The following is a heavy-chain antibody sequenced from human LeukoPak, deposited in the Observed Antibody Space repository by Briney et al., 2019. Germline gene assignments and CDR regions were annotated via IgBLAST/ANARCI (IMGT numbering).Heavy chain of an antibody. CDR2: IIPFLDTS. V-gene: IGHV1-69*05. CDR3: ARAQAGNYDWPLDL. Sequence: SVKVSCKASGGTFSKYALSWVRQAPGQGLEWMGAIIPFLDTSNYPPKFQDRVTITTDESTSTAYMDLSSLRSDDTAVYYCARAQAGNYDWPLDLWGQGTLVTVSS. D-gene: IGHD5-12*01. J-gene: IGHJ5*02. CDR1: GGTFSKYA.